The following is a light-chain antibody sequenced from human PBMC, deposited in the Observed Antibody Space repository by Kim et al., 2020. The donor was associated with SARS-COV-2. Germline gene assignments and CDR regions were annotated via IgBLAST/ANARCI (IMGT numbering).Light chain of an antibody. CDR1: QSVSSN. V-gene: IGKV3-15*01. CDR2: GAS. Sequence: SLSPVNIAPPPSMAIQSVSSNLAWYQHNPGQAPRLLIYGASPRATGIPARFSGSGSGTEFTLTISSLQSEDFAVYYCQQYNDWPYTFGQGTKLEIK. J-gene: IGKJ2*01. CDR3: QQYNDWPYT.